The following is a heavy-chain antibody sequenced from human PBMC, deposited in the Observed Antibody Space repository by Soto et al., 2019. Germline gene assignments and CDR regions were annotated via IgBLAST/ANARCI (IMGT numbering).Heavy chain of an antibody. Sequence: SETLSLTCDVSGDTISTGGYTWAWIRQPPGKALEWIGHTYHSGNPYYNPSLRGRVTISLDKSKNQFSLRLSSVTAADTAVYYCANKGYFDWSNWLDSWGQGTLVTVSS. D-gene: IGHD3-9*01. CDR1: GDTISTGGYT. CDR3: ANKGYFDWSNWLDS. V-gene: IGHV4-30-2*01. J-gene: IGHJ5*01. CDR2: TYHSGNP.